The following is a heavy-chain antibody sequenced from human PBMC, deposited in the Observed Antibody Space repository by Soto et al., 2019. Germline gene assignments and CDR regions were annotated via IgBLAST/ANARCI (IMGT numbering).Heavy chain of an antibody. CDR1: GFTFSSYS. Sequence: PGGSLRLSCAASGFTFSSYSMNWVRQAPGKGLEWLSYISTTSSAMYYADSVKGRFTISRDNAKNSLYLQMNSLRAEDTAVYYCARRFCSGSCPENWFDPWGQGTLVTVSS. CDR3: ARRFCSGSCPENWFDP. CDR2: ISTTSSAM. J-gene: IGHJ5*02. D-gene: IGHD2-15*01. V-gene: IGHV3-48*01.